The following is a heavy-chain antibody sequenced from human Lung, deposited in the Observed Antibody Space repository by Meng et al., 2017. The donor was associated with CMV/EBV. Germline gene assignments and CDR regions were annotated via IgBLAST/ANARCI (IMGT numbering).Heavy chain of an antibody. Sequence: GESLKISCAASGFTFSSYSMNWVRQAPGKGLEWVSSISSSSSYIYYADPVKGRFTISRDNAKNSLYLQMNSLRAEDTAVYYCARDYLIVGILEWLPFQRPSSNYYYYYGMDVWGKGTTVTVSS. J-gene: IGHJ6*04. CDR3: ARDYLIVGILEWLPFQRPSSNYYYYYGMDV. CDR2: ISSSSSYI. V-gene: IGHV3-21*01. CDR1: GFTFSSYS. D-gene: IGHD3-3*01.